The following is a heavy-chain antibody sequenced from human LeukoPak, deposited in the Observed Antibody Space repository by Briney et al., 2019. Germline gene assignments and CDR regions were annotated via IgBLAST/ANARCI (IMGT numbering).Heavy chain of an antibody. Sequence: GGSLRLSCAASGFTFSSYGMHWVRQAPGKGLEWVANIKQDGSEKYYVDSVKGRFTISRDNAKNSLYLQMNSLRAEDTAVYYCARSDDIVVVPAAIFGGLMDVWGQGTTVTVSS. V-gene: IGHV3-7*01. J-gene: IGHJ6*02. CDR2: IKQDGSEK. D-gene: IGHD2-2*02. CDR3: ARSDDIVVVPAAIFGGLMDV. CDR1: GFTFSSYG.